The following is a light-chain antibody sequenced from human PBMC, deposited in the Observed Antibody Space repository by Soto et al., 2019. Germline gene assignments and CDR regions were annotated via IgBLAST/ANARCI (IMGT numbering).Light chain of an antibody. CDR1: LSLSSF. CDR3: QQYGSAPMFT. CDR2: GVS. J-gene: IGKJ2*01. Sequence: DIVLTQSPGTLSLSPGERATLSCRASLSLSSFLAWYQQKPGQAPRLLIYGVSRRATGIPDRFSGSGSGTDFPLTIASLEPEDFAVYYCQQYGSAPMFTFGQGTKLEIK. V-gene: IGKV3-20*01.